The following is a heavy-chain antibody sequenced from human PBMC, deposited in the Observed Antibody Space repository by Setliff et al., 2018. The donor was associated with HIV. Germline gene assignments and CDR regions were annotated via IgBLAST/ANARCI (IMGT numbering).Heavy chain of an antibody. CDR1: GFSFAPAW. D-gene: IGHD1-1*01. V-gene: IGHV3-30-3*01. CDR3: TRNEI. J-gene: IGHJ4*02. Sequence: GGSLRLCCAASGFSFAPAWMNWVRRAPGKGLEWVAVISYDGSNKYYADSVKGRFTISRDNSKNTLYLQMNSLRAEDAAVYYCTRNEIWGQGTLVTVSS. CDR2: ISYDGSNK.